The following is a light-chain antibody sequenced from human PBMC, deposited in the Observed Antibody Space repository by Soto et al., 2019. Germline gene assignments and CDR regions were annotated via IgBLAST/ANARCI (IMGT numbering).Light chain of an antibody. J-gene: IGKJ1*01. V-gene: IGKV1-6*01. Sequence: AIQMTQSPSPLSASVGDRVTISCRASPGIGHALRWYQQKPGQPPKVLIYGASNLQSGVPPRFGGSGSGTDFTLAISSLQPEDSATYYCLQDINYPWTFGQGTKV. CDR2: GAS. CDR1: PGIGHA. CDR3: LQDINYPWT.